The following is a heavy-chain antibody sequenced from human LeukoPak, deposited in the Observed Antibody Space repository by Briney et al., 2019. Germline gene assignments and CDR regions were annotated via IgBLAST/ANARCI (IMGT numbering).Heavy chain of an antibody. J-gene: IGHJ4*02. Sequence: PGGSLRLSCAASGFTFSNYGMQWVRQAPGKGLVWVAFIRYGGSNKYYADSVKGRFTISRDNSKNTLDLQMNSLRPEDSAIYYCAKGAGLYSSSSPIDYWGQGTLVTVSS. V-gene: IGHV3-30*02. CDR3: AKGAGLYSSSSPIDY. D-gene: IGHD6-6*01. CDR2: IRYGGSNK. CDR1: GFTFSNYG.